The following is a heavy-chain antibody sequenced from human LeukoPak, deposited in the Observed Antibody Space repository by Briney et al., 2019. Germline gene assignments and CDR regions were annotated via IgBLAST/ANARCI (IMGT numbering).Heavy chain of an antibody. J-gene: IGHJ5*02. CDR1: GFTFSSYG. CDR3: AKFYGSGSTNWFDP. Sequence: GGSLRLSCAASGFTFSSYGMSWVRQAPGKGLEWVSAISGSGGSTYYADSVKGRFTISRDNSKNTLYLQMNSLRAEDTAVYYCAKFYGSGSTNWFDPWGQGTLVTVSS. D-gene: IGHD3-10*01. CDR2: ISGSGGST. V-gene: IGHV3-23*01.